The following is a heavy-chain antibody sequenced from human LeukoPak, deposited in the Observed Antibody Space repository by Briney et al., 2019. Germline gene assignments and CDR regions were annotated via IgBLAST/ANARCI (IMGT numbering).Heavy chain of an antibody. Sequence: SETLSLTCTVSGGSISSYYWSWIRQPPGKGLEWIGYIYYSGSTNYNPSLKSRVTISVDTSKNQFSLKLSSVTAADTAVYYCARAPRNYDFFPTRGMDVWGKGTAVTVSS. J-gene: IGHJ6*03. V-gene: IGHV4-59*01. CDR1: GGSISSYY. CDR2: IYYSGST. D-gene: IGHD3-3*01. CDR3: ARAPRNYDFFPTRGMDV.